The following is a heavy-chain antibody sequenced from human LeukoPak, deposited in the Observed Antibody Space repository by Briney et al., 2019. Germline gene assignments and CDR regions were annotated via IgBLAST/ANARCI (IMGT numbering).Heavy chain of an antibody. CDR3: AKDVSRILTGARNYFDS. CDR2: IRYDERNK. D-gene: IGHD3-9*01. V-gene: IGHV3-30*02. J-gene: IGHJ4*02. CDR1: GITFSSYA. Sequence: PGGSLRLSCEASGITFSSYAMHWVRQAPGKGLEWVAFIRYDERNKYYSDSVKGRFTISRDNSKNTLYLQMNSLRAEDTAVYYCAKDVSRILTGARNYFDSWGQGTLVTVSS.